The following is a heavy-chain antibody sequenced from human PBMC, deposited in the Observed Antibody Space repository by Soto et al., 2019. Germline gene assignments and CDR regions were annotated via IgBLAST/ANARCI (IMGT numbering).Heavy chain of an antibody. CDR1: GFIFSGSA. J-gene: IGHJ6*02. V-gene: IGHV3-73*02. CDR3: SIGQRAAIGYYYYHGLDV. D-gene: IGHD2-2*02. CDR2: IRSRANNYAT. Sequence: EVKLVESGGGLVQPGGSLKLSCAASGFIFSGSAIHWVRQASGKRLEWVGRIRSRANNYATSFAASVKGRFIFSRDDSKNMAYLQMNTLKTEDTAVYYCSIGQRAAIGYYYYHGLDVCGQGTTVTVSS.